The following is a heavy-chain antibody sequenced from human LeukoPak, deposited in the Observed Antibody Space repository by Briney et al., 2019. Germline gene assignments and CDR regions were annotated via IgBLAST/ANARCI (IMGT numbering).Heavy chain of an antibody. CDR3: AKVRRSIAVAGGYYFDY. CDR2: IRSKANSYAT. CDR1: GFTFSGSA. V-gene: IGHV3-73*01. J-gene: IGHJ4*02. Sequence: GGSLRLSCAASGFTFSGSAMHWVRQASGKGLEWVGRIRSKANSYATAYAASVKGRFTISRDDSKNTAYLQMNSLKTEDTAVYYCAKVRRSIAVAGGYYFDYWGQGTLVTVSS. D-gene: IGHD6-19*01.